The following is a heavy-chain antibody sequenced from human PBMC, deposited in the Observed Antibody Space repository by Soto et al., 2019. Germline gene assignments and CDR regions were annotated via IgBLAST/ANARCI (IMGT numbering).Heavy chain of an antibody. Sequence: QVQLQESGPGLVKPSQTLSLTCTVSGGSISSGGYYWSWIRQHPGKGLEWIGNIYYRGSTYYNPSLKSRVTISVDTPKNQFSLKLSSVTAADTAVYYCARADCSGGSCYSISRWFDPWGQGTLVTVSS. CDR2: IYYRGST. D-gene: IGHD2-15*01. V-gene: IGHV4-31*03. CDR1: GGSISSGGYY. J-gene: IGHJ5*02. CDR3: ARADCSGGSCYSISRWFDP.